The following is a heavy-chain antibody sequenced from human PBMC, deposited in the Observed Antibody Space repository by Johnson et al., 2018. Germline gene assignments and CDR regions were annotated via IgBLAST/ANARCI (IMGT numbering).Heavy chain of an antibody. CDR3: AKEVHKWLLYHYGLDV. CDR1: GFIFSNYG. D-gene: IGHD5-24*01. J-gene: IGHJ6*02. V-gene: IGHV3-30*18. Sequence: QVQLVESGGRVVHXGGSLRLSCAASGFIFSNYGMHWVRQAPGKGLEWVAVLSYDGNETFYADSVKGRFTIARDKSTNTLYLHMNSLIPEDTAVYYCAKEVHKWLLYHYGLDVWGQGTTVAVSS. CDR2: LSYDGNET.